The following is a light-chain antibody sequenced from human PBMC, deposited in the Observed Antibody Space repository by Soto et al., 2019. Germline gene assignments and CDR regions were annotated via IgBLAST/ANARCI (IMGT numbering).Light chain of an antibody. J-gene: IGKJ5*01. Sequence: DFVMTQSPDSLPVSLGERATINCKSSQSVLSRSNNKNYLAWFQQKPGQPPKLLIYWASTRESGVPDRFSGSGSGTDFTLTISSLQAEDVAVYYCQQYHSDPITFGQGTRLEIK. V-gene: IGKV4-1*01. CDR2: WAS. CDR1: QSVLSRSNNKNY. CDR3: QQYHSDPIT.